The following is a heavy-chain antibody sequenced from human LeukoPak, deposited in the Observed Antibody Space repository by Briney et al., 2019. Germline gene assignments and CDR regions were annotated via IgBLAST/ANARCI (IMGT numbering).Heavy chain of an antibody. CDR3: ALRANFDY. V-gene: IGHV3-48*03. Sequence: GGSLRLSCAASGFTFSSYEMNWVRQAPGKGLEWVSYISSSGSSIYYEDSVKGRFTISRDNAKNSLYLQMNSLRAEDTAVYYCALRANFDYWGQGTLVTVSS. CDR2: ISSSGSSI. CDR1: GFTFSSYE. J-gene: IGHJ4*02.